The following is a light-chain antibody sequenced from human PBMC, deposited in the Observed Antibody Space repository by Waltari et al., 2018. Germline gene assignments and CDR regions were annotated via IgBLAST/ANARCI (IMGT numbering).Light chain of an antibody. CDR2: EVT. CDR1: SSDVGNYNL. CDR3: CSYAGLGIYV. J-gene: IGLJ1*01. V-gene: IGLV2-23*02. Sequence: QSGLTQPASVSGSPGQSITIPCPGTSSDVGNYNLVSWYQQYPGKAPNLMVYEVTKRTSGVSDRFSGSKSGNTASLTIYGLQSEDEADYYCCSYAGLGIYVFGTGTKVTVL.